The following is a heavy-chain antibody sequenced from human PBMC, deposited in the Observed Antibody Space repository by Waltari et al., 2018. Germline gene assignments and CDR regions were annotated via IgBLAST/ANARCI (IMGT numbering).Heavy chain of an antibody. CDR3: AKDLDCWSGYENDY. CDR1: GVTCSSYA. Sequence: EVPLLEAGGGLVQPGGSLRLSCAASGVTCSSYAMSWVRWAPGKGLEWAAVIYSGGSTYYADSMNGRFTISRDNSKNTLYLQMNSLGAEYTAVYYCAKDLDCWSGYENDYWGQGTLVTVSS. D-gene: IGHD3-3*01. V-gene: IGHV3-23*03. CDR2: IYSGGST. J-gene: IGHJ4*02.